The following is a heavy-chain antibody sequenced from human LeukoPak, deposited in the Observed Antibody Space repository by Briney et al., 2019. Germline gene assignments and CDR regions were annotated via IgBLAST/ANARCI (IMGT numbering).Heavy chain of an antibody. V-gene: IGHV4-31*03. D-gene: IGHD2-2*01. J-gene: IGHJ1*01. CDR1: GGSISSSSYY. CDR2: IYRSGST. Sequence: SGTLSLTCTVSGGSISSSSYYWGWIRQHPGKGLEWIGYIYRSGSTYYNPSLRRRVTMSVDTSKNQFSLKLSSVTAADTAMYYCARGPAATLHFQHWGQGTLVIVSS. CDR3: ARGPAATLHFQH.